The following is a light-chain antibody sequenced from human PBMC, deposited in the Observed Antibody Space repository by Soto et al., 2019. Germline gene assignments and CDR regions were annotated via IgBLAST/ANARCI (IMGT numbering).Light chain of an antibody. V-gene: IGKV3-20*01. CDR2: GAS. Sequence: EIVLTQSPGTLSLSPGERATLSCRASQSVSSSYLAWYQQKPGQAPRLLIYGASSRATGIPDRFSGSGSGTDCTLTSSRLEPEEFAVYYCQQYGSSPPITFGQGTRLEIK. CDR1: QSVSSSY. J-gene: IGKJ5*01. CDR3: QQYGSSPPIT.